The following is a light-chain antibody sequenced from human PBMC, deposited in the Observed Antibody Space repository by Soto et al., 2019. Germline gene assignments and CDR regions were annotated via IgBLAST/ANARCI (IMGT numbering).Light chain of an antibody. CDR3: SSYTSSSTLYV. Sequence: QSALTQPASVSGSPGQSITISCTGTSSDVGGYNYVSWYQQHPGKAPKLMIYDVSNRPSGVSNRFSGSQSGNTASLTISGRQAEDEADYYCSSYTSSSTLYVFGTGTKLTVL. CDR1: SSDVGGYNY. J-gene: IGLJ1*01. CDR2: DVS. V-gene: IGLV2-14*01.